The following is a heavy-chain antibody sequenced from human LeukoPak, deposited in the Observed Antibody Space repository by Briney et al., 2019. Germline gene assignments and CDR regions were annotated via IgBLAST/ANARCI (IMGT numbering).Heavy chain of an antibody. CDR2: IYYSGST. CDR3: ARDNIVVVAATKAYYFDY. CDR1: GGSISSYY. V-gene: IGHV4-59*12. J-gene: IGHJ4*02. Sequence: KPSETLSLTCTVSGGSISSYYWSWIRQPPGKGLEWIGYIYYSGSTNYNPSLKSRVTISVDTSKNQFSLKLRSVTAADTAVYYCARDNIVVVAATKAYYFDYWGQGTLVTVSS. D-gene: IGHD2-15*01.